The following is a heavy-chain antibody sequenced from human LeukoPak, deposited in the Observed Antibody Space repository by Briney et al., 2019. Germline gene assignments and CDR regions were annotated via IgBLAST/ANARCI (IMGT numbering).Heavy chain of an antibody. CDR1: GFTFSDYY. V-gene: IGHV3-11*04. J-gene: IGHJ5*02. CDR3: ARDMGVPYNWNDGGGVYNWFDP. CDR2: ISSSGSTI. D-gene: IGHD1-20*01. Sequence: PGGSLRLSCAASGFTFSDYYMSWIRQAPGKGLEWVSYISSSGSTIYYADSVKGRFTISRDNAKNSLYLQMNSLRAEDTAVYYCARDMGVPYNWNDGGGVYNWFDPWGQGTLVTVSS.